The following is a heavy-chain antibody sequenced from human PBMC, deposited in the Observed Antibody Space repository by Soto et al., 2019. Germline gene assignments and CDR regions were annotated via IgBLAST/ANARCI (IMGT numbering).Heavy chain of an antibody. V-gene: IGHV4-4*07. CDR3: ARGQRFSDWFDP. CDR2: VYSSGGT. D-gene: IGHD3-3*01. Sequence: QVHLQQSGPGLVNPSETLSLTCTVSGGSMSSYYWTWIRQPAGKGLEWIGRVYSSGGTHYNPSLKSRVTISLDTSKNQFSLRLLSVNDADTAVYYCARGQRFSDWFDPWGQGTLVTVTS. CDR1: GGSMSSYY. J-gene: IGHJ5*02.